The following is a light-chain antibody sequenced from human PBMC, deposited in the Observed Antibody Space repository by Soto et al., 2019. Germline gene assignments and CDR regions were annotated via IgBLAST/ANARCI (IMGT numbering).Light chain of an antibody. CDR2: GVS. V-gene: IGKV3-20*01. J-gene: IGKJ1*01. Sequence: ELVLTQSPGTLSLSPGERATLSCRASQSVSSSYLAWYQQKPGQAPRLLIYGVSSRATGIPDRFSGSGSGTDLTLTISRLEPEDFAVYYCQQYGSSPWTXGQGTKVDIK. CDR1: QSVSSSY. CDR3: QQYGSSPWT.